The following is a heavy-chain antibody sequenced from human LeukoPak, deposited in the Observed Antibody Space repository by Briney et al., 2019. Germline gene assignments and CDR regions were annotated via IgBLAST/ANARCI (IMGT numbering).Heavy chain of an antibody. J-gene: IGHJ6*02. CDR1: GYTFTGYY. CDR3: ARDYRNDDYGDYWLDTYSMDV. V-gene: IGHV1-2*02. D-gene: IGHD4-17*01. Sequence: ASVKVSCKASGYTFTGYYMHWVRQAPGQGLEWMGWINPNSGGTNYAQKFQGRVTMTRDTSISTAYMELSRLRSDDTAVYYCARDYRNDDYGDYWLDTYSMDVWGQGTTVTVSS. CDR2: INPNSGGT.